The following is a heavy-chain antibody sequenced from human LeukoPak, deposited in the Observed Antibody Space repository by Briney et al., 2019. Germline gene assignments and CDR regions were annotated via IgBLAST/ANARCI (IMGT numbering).Heavy chain of an antibody. D-gene: IGHD1-26*01. J-gene: IGHJ4*02. Sequence: GGSLRLSCAASGFTFSSYAMNWVRQAPGKGLEWVSGISGSGGSTYYADSVKGRFTISRDNSKNTLYLRMNSLRAEDTVVYYCAKAVSGSYYQYYFDYWGQGTLVTVSS. CDR2: ISGSGGST. CDR1: GFTFSSYA. CDR3: AKAVSGSYYQYYFDY. V-gene: IGHV3-23*01.